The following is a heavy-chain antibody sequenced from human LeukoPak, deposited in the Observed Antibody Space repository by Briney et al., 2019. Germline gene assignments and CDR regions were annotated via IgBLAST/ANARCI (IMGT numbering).Heavy chain of an antibody. V-gene: IGHV3-30-3*01. Sequence: GGSLRLSCAASGFTFSDYAMHWVRQAPGKGLEWVAVISYDGTNKYYGDSVKGRFTTSRDNSKNTLYLQMNSLRGEDTAVYYCASLREIDYWGQGTLVTVSS. CDR2: ISYDGTNK. CDR3: ASLREIDY. D-gene: IGHD5-24*01. J-gene: IGHJ4*02. CDR1: GFTFSDYA.